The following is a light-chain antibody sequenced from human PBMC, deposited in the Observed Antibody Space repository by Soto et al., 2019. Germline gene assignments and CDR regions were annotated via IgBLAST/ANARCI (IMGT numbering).Light chain of an antibody. CDR1: QSVTNY. V-gene: IGKV3-11*01. Sequence: EILLTQSPATLSLSPGERATLSCRASQSVTNYLAWYQQNPCQAPRLLIYDASNRATGIPARFSGSGSGTDFTLTISSLEPEDFAVYYCQQRSNWPSGKFGQGTKVEIK. CDR2: DAS. CDR3: QQRSNWPSGK. J-gene: IGKJ1*01.